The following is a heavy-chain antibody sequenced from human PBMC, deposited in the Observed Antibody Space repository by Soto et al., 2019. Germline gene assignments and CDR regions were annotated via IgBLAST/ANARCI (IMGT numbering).Heavy chain of an antibody. Sequence: AAVKVSCKASGYTFTSYGISWVRQAPGQGLEWMGWISDYNGNTNYAQKLQGSVTMTTDTSTSTAYMELRSLRSDDTAVYYCAREYGVARHAFDIWGQGTMVTVSS. J-gene: IGHJ3*02. V-gene: IGHV1-18*01. CDR3: AREYGVARHAFDI. CDR2: ISDYNGNT. CDR1: GYTFTSYG. D-gene: IGHD2-15*01.